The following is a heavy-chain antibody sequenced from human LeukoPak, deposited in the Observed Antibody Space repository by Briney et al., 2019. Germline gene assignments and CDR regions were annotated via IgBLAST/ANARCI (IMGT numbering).Heavy chain of an antibody. V-gene: IGHV3-23*01. J-gene: IGHJ6*03. CDR2: ISSSGAST. D-gene: IGHD6-6*01. CDR3: GGGYSSSGGYYYYYYMDV. CDR1: GLTFSSYA. Sequence: PGGSLRLSCAASGLTFSSYAMTWVRQAPGKGLEWVSSISSSGASTYHADSVKGRFTISRDNSKNTLYLQMNSLRAEDTAVYYCGGGYSSSGGYYYYYYMDVWGKGTTVTVSS.